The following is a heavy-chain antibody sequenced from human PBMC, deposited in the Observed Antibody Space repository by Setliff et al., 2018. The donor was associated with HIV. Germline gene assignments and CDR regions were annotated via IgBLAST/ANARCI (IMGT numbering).Heavy chain of an antibody. V-gene: IGHV1-18*01. CDR3: ARAAVAGPWRKLDY. CDR1: GYTFTSFG. CDR2: ISAYNGNT. J-gene: IGHJ4*02. D-gene: IGHD6-19*01. Sequence: ASVKVSCKASGYTFTSFGISWVRQAPGQGLGWMGRISAYNGNTDHAQGLQGRVTMTTDTSTRTAYMELRSLRSDDTAVYYCARAAVAGPWRKLDYWGQGTLVTVSS.